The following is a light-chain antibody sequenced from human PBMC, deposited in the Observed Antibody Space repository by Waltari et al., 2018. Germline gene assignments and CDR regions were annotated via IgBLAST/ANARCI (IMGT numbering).Light chain of an antibody. CDR3: QQYNGWRT. J-gene: IGKJ2*01. CDR2: AAS. Sequence: EIVMTQSPATLSVSPGERATLSCRASQTINSDLAWYQQKPGQAPRLLIYAASPRATGIPVSFSGSGSATEFTLTISSLQSEDFAFYYCQQYNGWRTFGQGTKLEIK. CDR1: QTINSD. V-gene: IGKV3D-15*01.